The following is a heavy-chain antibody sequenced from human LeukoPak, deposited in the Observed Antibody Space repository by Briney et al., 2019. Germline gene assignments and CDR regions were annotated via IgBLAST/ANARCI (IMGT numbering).Heavy chain of an antibody. V-gene: IGHV4-59*01. Sequence: SETLSLTCTVSGGSISGYYWSWIRQPPGKGLEWIGYIYYRRSTNYNPSLKSRVTISVDTSKNQFSLKLSSVTAADTAVYYCARHYSDSSAYFKYWGQGTLVTVSS. CDR2: IYYRRST. CDR1: GGSISGYY. D-gene: IGHD3-22*01. J-gene: IGHJ4*02. CDR3: ARHYSDSSAYFKY.